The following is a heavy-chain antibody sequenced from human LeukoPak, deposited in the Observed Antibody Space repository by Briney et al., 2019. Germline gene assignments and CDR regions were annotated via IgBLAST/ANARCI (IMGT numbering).Heavy chain of an antibody. CDR1: GGSFSGYY. CDR2: INHSGST. Sequence: PSETLSLTCAVYGGSFSGYYWSWIRQPPGEGLEWIGEINHSGSTNYNPSLKSRVTISVDTSKNQFSLKLSSVTAADTAVYYCARKDLSVWAPDYWGQGTLVTVSS. V-gene: IGHV4-34*01. CDR3: ARKDLSVWAPDY. D-gene: IGHD3-16*01. J-gene: IGHJ4*02.